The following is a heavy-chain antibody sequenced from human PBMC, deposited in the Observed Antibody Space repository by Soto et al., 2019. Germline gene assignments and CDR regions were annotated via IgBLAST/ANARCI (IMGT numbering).Heavy chain of an antibody. J-gene: IGHJ4*02. CDR1: GFTFSSYV. CDR2: ISYDGSNK. Sequence: GGSLRLSCAASGFTFSSYVMHWVRQAPGKGLEWVAVISYDGSNKYYADSVKGRFTFSRDNSKNTLYLQMNSLRAEDTAVYYCAREALPTMYYFDYWGQGTLVTVSS. D-gene: IGHD3-10*02. CDR3: AREALPTMYYFDY. V-gene: IGHV3-30-3*01.